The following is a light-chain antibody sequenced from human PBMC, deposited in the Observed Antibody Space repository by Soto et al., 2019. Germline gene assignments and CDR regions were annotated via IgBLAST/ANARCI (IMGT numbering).Light chain of an antibody. Sequence: QSALTQPPSASGSPGQSVTISCTGTSSDVGAYNYVSWYQQHPGKAPKLIIFEVNKRPSGVPDRFSGSKSGNPASLNVSGLQAEDEADYYCSAYAGSMVFGGGTKLTVL. CDR3: SAYAGSMV. CDR1: SSDVGAYNY. V-gene: IGLV2-8*01. CDR2: EVN. J-gene: IGLJ3*02.